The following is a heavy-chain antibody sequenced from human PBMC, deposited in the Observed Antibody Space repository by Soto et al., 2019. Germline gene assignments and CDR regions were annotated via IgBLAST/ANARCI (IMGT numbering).Heavy chain of an antibody. CDR2: IRSKSQGGRT. CDR3: ARAPNYSSSGVNWFYFDN. D-gene: IGHD3-10*01. J-gene: IGHJ4*02. Sequence: GGSLRLSCLASGFTFGDYTMTWFRQAPGKGLEWVGFIRSKSQGGRTYYSASVEGRFTISRDDSKSIVYVQMNSLKTEDTGVYFCARAPNYSSSGVNWFYFDNWGQGTLVTVSS. V-gene: IGHV3-49*03. CDR1: GFTFGDYT.